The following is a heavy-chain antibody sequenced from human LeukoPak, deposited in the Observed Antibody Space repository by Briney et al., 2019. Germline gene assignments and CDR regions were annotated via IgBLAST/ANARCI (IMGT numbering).Heavy chain of an antibody. CDR1: NASISGRNW. CDR2: VSHSGST. Sequence: SETLSLTCAVSNASISGRNWWNWVRQPPGQGLEWIGEVSHSGSTNYNPSLKSRVTISVDKSKNQFSLTLSSVTAADTAVYYCARVGSGRYNYGYSLVYWGQGTLVTVSS. CDR3: ARVGSGRYNYGYSLVY. D-gene: IGHD5-18*01. V-gene: IGHV4-4*02. J-gene: IGHJ4*02.